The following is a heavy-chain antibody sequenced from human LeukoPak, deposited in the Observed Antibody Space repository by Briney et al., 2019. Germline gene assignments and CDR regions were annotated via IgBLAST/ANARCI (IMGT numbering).Heavy chain of an antibody. V-gene: IGHV3-23*01. D-gene: IGHD3-3*01. CDR1: GFTFSSYA. J-gene: IGHJ4*02. CDR2: ISGSGGST. CDR3: AKDVTIFGVVIIGAAFDY. Sequence: GGSLRLSCAASGFTFSSYAMSWVRQAPGKGPEWVSAISGSGGSTYYADSVKGRFTISRDNSKNTLYLQMNSLRAEDTAVYYCAKDVTIFGVVIIGAAFDYWGQGTLVTVSS.